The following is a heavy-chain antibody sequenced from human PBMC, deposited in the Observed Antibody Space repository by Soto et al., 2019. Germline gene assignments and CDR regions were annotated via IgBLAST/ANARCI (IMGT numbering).Heavy chain of an antibody. CDR2: IYYSGST. CDR3: ARATYYDFWSGPYGMDV. CDR1: GGSISSGGYY. Sequence: SETLSLTFTVSGGSISSGGYYWSWIRPHPGKGLEWIGYIYYSGSTYYNPSLKSRVTISVDTSKNQFSLKLSSVTAADTAVYYCARATYYDFWSGPYGMDVWGQGTTVTVSS. D-gene: IGHD3-3*01. V-gene: IGHV4-31*03. J-gene: IGHJ6*02.